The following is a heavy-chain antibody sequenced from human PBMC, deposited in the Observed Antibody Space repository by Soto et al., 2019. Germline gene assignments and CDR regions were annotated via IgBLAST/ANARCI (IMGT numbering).Heavy chain of an antibody. D-gene: IGHD6-6*01. CDR3: ARDGSDLLVGSSSTPLYGMDV. J-gene: IGHJ6*02. Sequence: SETLSLTCTVSGGSISSYYWSWIRQPPGKGLEWIGYIYYSGSTNYNPSLKSRVTISVDTSKNQFSLKLSSVTAADTAVYYCARDGSDLLVGSSSTPLYGMDVWGQGTTVTVSS. CDR1: GGSISSYY. V-gene: IGHV4-59*01. CDR2: IYYSGST.